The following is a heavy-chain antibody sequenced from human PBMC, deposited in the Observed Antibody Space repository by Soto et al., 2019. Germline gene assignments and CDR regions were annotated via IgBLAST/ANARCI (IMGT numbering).Heavy chain of an antibody. J-gene: IGHJ4*02. Sequence: SETLSLTCTVSGGSISSGGYYWSWIRQHPGKGLEWIGYIYYSGSTYYNTSLKSRVTISVDTSKNQFSLKLSSVTAADTAVFYCARTTRYYDSSGYYYYFDYWGQGTLVTVSS. V-gene: IGHV4-31*03. CDR1: GGSISSGGYY. D-gene: IGHD3-22*01. CDR3: ARTTRYYDSSGYYYYFDY. CDR2: IYYSGST.